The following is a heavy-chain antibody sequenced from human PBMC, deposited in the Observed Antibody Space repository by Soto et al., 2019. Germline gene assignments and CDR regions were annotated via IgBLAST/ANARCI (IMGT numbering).Heavy chain of an antibody. CDR2: IYHDGST. J-gene: IGHJ6*02. V-gene: IGHV4-4*02. D-gene: IGHD3-22*01. Sequence: QVQLQESGPGLVRPSGTLSLTCAVSGASISSSNWWSWVRHPPGKGLEWIGDIYHDGSTNRNPSLKSRATISVDKSKNQFSLRLTSVTAADTAVYYCARHYYYANHYYYAMDVWGQGPTVTVSS. CDR1: GASISSSNW. CDR3: ARHYYYANHYYYAMDV.